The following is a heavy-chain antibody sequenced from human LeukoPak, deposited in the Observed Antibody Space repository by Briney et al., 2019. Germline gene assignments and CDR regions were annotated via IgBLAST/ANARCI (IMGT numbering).Heavy chain of an antibody. J-gene: IGHJ3*02. CDR3: ARGGPAPHRITLIVVASSTDAFDI. V-gene: IGHV1-18*01. CDR1: GYTFTSYG. CDR2: ISAYNGDT. Sequence: ASVKVSCKASGYTFTSYGISWVRQAPGQGLEWMGWISAYNGDTSYAQKLQGRVTMTTDTSTSTAYMELRSLRSDDTAVYYCARGGPAPHRITLIVVASSTDAFDIWGQGTMVTVSS. D-gene: IGHD3-22*01.